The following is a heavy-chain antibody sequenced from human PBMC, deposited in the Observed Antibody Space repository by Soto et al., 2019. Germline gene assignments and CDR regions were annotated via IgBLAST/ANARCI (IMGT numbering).Heavy chain of an antibody. V-gene: IGHV1-2*02. J-gene: IGHJ6*03. D-gene: IGHD5-12*01. CDR2: VNPNGGVT. Sequence: ASVKVSCKTSGDSFNDYYIHWVRQAPGQGLEWMGWVNPNGGVTKYAQKFRGRVTVTRDTSIRTVYMELSSLRSDDTAVYYCAIESGGATATLDYYYFYMDVWGKGTTVTVSS. CDR3: AIESGGATATLDYYYFYMDV. CDR1: GDSFNDYY.